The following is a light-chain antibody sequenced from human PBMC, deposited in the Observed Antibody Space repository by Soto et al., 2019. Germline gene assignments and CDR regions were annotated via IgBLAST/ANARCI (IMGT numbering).Light chain of an antibody. CDR2: GNS. Sequence: QSVLTQPPSVSGAPGQRATISCTGSSSNIGAGYDVHWYQQLPGTAPKLLIYGNSNRPSGVPDRFSGSESGTSASLAITGLQAEDEADYYCQSYDSGLSGYVVFGGGTKLTVL. CDR1: SSNIGAGYD. CDR3: QSYDSGLSGYVV. V-gene: IGLV1-40*01. J-gene: IGLJ2*01.